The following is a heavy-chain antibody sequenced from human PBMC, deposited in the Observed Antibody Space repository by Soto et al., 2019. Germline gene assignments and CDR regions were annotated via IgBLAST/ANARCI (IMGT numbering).Heavy chain of an antibody. V-gene: IGHV4-59*08. CDR1: HRSTSPGD. D-gene: IGHD5-18*01. Sequence: SETLSLTCRVHHRSTSPGDRNSVGQRQGVDLGWLGIIKYSRSTKYNPSLKSRVTISVDTSKNQFSLKLSSVTAADTAVYYCASSLDTSMVLSAFDIWVQVTMVTVSS. J-gene: IGHJ3*02. CDR2: IKYSRST. CDR3: ASSLDTSMVLSAFDI.